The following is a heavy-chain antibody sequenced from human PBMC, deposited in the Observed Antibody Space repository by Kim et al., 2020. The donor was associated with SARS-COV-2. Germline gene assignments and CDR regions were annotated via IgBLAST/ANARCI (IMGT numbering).Heavy chain of an antibody. J-gene: IGHJ3*02. CDR3: ARVSFVVVPAASLAFDI. CDR1: GYTFTGYA. CDR2: INAGNGNT. V-gene: IGHV1-3*01. D-gene: IGHD2-2*01. Sequence: ASVKVSCKASGYTFTGYAMHWVRQAPGQRLEWMGWINAGNGNTKYSQKFQGRVTITRDTSASTAYMELSSLRSEDTAVYYCARVSFVVVPAASLAFDIWGQGTMVTVSS.